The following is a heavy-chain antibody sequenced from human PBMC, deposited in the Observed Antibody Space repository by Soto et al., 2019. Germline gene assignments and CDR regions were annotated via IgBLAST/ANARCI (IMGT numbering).Heavy chain of an antibody. CDR2: ISSSSSYI. Sequence: GGSLRLSSASSGFTFSSYSMNWVRQGPGKGLEWVSSISSSSSYIYYADSVQGRFTISRDHAKNSLYLQMNSLRAEDTAVYYCEKDGDSSVSHAYGMDVWGQGTTVTVSS. CDR3: EKDGDSSVSHAYGMDV. J-gene: IGHJ6*02. D-gene: IGHD3-22*01. CDR1: GFTFSSYS. V-gene: IGHV3-21*01.